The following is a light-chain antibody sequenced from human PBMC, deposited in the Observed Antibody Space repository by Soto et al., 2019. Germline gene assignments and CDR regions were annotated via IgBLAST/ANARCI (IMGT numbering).Light chain of an antibody. CDR3: LVTYSDARV. Sequence: QAVLTQETSLTVSPGGTVTLTCGSSTGAVTSGHYPYWFQQKPGQAPRTLIYDTNNKQSWTPARFSGSLLGGKAALTLSGAQPEDEAEYYCLVTYSDARVFGGGTKLTVL. CDR1: TGAVTSGHY. J-gene: IGLJ3*02. V-gene: IGLV7-46*01. CDR2: DTN.